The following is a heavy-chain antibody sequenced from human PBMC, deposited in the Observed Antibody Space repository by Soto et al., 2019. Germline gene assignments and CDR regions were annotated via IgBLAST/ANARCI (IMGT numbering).Heavy chain of an antibody. CDR3: AHRGWFAEGHPNWFDP. V-gene: IGHV2-5*02. Sequence: QITLEESGPTLVKPSQTLTLTCTFSGFSLTATGVGVGWIRQPPGKALEWLALIYWDHDERYNPSLRSRLTITKDTSRNQVVLTMTNMDHVDTATYYCAHRGWFAEGHPNWFDPWGQGTLVTVSS. CDR2: IYWDHDE. D-gene: IGHD3-10*01. CDR1: GFSLTATGVG. J-gene: IGHJ5*02.